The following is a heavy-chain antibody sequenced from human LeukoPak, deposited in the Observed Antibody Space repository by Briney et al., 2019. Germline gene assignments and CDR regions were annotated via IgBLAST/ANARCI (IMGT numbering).Heavy chain of an antibody. CDR2: IYYSGST. V-gene: IGHV4-39*01. CDR3: ARLLSPLYVWGSYRPDY. Sequence: PSETLSLTCTVSGGSISSSSYNWGWIRQPPGKGLEWIGSIYYSGSTYYNPSLKSRVTISVDTSKNQFSLKLSSVTAADTAVYYCARLLSPLYVWGSYRPDYWGQGTLVTVSS. D-gene: IGHD3-16*02. CDR1: GGSISSSSYN. J-gene: IGHJ4*02.